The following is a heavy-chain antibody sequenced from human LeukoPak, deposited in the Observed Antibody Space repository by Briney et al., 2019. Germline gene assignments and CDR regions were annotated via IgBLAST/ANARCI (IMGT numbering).Heavy chain of an antibody. J-gene: IGHJ5*02. V-gene: IGHV1-2*02. D-gene: IGHD6-13*01. CDR2: INPNSGGT. CDR1: GYTFTGYY. CDR3: ARALYSSSNWFDP. Sequence: ASVKVSCKASGYTFTGYYMHWVRQAPGQGLEWMGWINPNSGGTNYAQKFQGRVTMTRDTSISTSYMELSRLRSDDTAVYYCARALYSSSNWFDPWGRGTLVTVSS.